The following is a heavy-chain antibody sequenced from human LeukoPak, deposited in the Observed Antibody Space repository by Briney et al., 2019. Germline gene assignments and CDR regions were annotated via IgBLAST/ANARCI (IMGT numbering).Heavy chain of an antibody. V-gene: IGHV3-23*01. D-gene: IGHD5-12*01. CDR2: ISGSGDYT. CDR1: GFTFSDHA. J-gene: IGHJ4*02. CDR3: AKDRVARGEYFDY. Sequence: GFLRLSCAASGFTFSDHAMSWVRQAPGKGLEWVSGISGSGDYTYHADSVKGRFTISRDNSKNTLYLQMNSLRAEDTSRYYCAKDRVARGEYFDYWGQGTLVTVSS.